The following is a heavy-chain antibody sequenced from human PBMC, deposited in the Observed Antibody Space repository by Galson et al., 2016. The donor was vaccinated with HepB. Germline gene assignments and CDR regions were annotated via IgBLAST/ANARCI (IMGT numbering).Heavy chain of an antibody. Sequence: SLRLSCAASGITFSSYSINWVRQAPGKGLEWVSSISETGGSYIYYADSVKGRFTISRDNAKNTLYLQMNSLRAEDTAVYFCVRDHSVVPTTAYNWFDPWGRGTLVTVSS. CDR2: ISETGGSYI. CDR3: VRDHSVVPTTAYNWFDP. D-gene: IGHD4-23*01. CDR1: GITFSSYS. J-gene: IGHJ5*02. V-gene: IGHV3-21*01.